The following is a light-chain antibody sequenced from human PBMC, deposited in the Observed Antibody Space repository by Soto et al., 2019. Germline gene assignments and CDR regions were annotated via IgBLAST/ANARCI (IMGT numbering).Light chain of an antibody. V-gene: IGKV1-27*01. CDR1: QGISNY. CDR2: GAS. Sequence: DIQMTQSPPSLSASVGDRVTISCRASQGISNYLAWYQQKPGKVPKLLIYGASTLQSGVPSRYSGSGSGTDFTLTISSLQPEDVASYDCQNFSRYSQLTFGPGTKGDFK. J-gene: IGKJ3*01. CDR3: QNFSRYSQLT.